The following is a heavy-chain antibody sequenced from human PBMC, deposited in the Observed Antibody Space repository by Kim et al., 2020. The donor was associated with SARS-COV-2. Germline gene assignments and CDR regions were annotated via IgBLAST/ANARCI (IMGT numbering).Heavy chain of an antibody. Sequence: NYNPSLKRRVTISVATSKNQFSLKLSSVTAADTAVYYCARGDYYDSSGRYWGQGTLVTVSS. J-gene: IGHJ4*02. V-gene: IGHV4-59*09. D-gene: IGHD3-22*01. CDR3: ARGDYYDSSGRY.